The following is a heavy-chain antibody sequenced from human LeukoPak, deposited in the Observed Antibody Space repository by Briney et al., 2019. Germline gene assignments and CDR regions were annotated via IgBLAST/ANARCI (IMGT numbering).Heavy chain of an antibody. Sequence: PGGSLRLSCAASGFTFSSYGMHWVRQAPGKGLEWVAFIRYDGSNKYYADSVKGRFTISRDNSKNTLYLQMNSLRAENTAVCYCAKGGEGFDYNWFDPWGQGTLVTVSS. CDR2: IRYDGSNK. J-gene: IGHJ5*02. V-gene: IGHV3-30*02. CDR3: AKGGEGFDYNWFDP. D-gene: IGHD1-26*01. CDR1: GFTFSSYG.